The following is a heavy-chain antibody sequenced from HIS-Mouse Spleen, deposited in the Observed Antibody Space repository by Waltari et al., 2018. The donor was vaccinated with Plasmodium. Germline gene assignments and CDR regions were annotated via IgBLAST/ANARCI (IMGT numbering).Heavy chain of an antibody. V-gene: IGHV3-53*02. CDR3: ARDRDSYSSSWPYFDY. CDR2: IYSGGST. CDR1: GFTVSSNY. D-gene: IGHD6-13*01. J-gene: IGHJ4*02. Sequence: EVQLVETGGGLIQPGGSLRLSCAASGFTVSSNYMSWVRQAPGKGLGWVSVIYSGGSTYYADSVKGRFTISRDNSKNTLYLQMNSLRAEDTAVYYCARDRDSYSSSWPYFDYWGQGTLVTVSS.